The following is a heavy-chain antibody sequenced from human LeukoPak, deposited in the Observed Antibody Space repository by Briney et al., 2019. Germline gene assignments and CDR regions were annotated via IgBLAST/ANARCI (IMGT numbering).Heavy chain of an antibody. CDR3: AKAHSQWSTWFDP. D-gene: IGHD2-15*01. J-gene: IGHJ5*02. CDR1: GFTFSSYV. Sequence: GGSLRLSCAASGFTFSSYVMTWVRQAPGKGLEWVSIISGSGGSPYYADSVKGRFIISRDHSQNTLYLQMDSLRDDDTAIYYCAKAHSQWSTWFDPWGQGTLVTVSS. CDR2: ISGSGGSP. V-gene: IGHV3-23*01.